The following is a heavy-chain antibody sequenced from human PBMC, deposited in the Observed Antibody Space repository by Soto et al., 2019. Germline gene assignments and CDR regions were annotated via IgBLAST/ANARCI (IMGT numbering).Heavy chain of an antibody. CDR2: ISYDGSNK. J-gene: IGHJ6*03. V-gene: IGHV3-30*18. CDR3: AKEEAGYSYGLGYYYVDV. D-gene: IGHD5-18*01. CDR1: GFTFSSYG. Sequence: QVQLVESGGGVVQPGRSLRLSCAASGFTFSSYGMHWVRQAPGKGLEWVAVISYDGSNKYYADSVKGRFTISRDNSKNTLYLQMNSLRAEDTAVYYCAKEEAGYSYGLGYYYVDVWGKGTTVTVSS.